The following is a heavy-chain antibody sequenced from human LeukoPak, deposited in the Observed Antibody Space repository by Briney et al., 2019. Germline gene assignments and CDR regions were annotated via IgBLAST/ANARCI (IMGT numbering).Heavy chain of an antibody. Sequence: SETLSLTCTVSGGSISNGDHYWSWIRQHPGKGLEWIGHIYYSGSTYYNPSLKSRVTISVDTSKNQFSLKLSSVTAADTAVYYCARGYSSGWYSYYYGMDVWGQGTTVTASS. CDR2: IYYSGST. V-gene: IGHV4-31*03. J-gene: IGHJ6*02. CDR3: ARGYSSGWYSYYYGMDV. CDR1: GGSISNGDHY. D-gene: IGHD6-19*01.